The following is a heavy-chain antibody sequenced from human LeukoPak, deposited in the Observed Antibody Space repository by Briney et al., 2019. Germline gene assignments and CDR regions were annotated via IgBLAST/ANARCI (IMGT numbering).Heavy chain of an antibody. CDR3: ARDSSWPENYFDY. V-gene: IGHV3-7*03. J-gene: IGHJ4*02. CDR1: GFTFSSYW. CDR2: IKQDGSEK. D-gene: IGHD6-13*01. Sequence: GGSLRLSCAASGFTFSSYWMSWVRQAPGKGLEWVANIKQDGSEKYYVDSVKGRFTISRDNAKNSLYLQMNSLRAEDTAVYYCARDSSWPENYFDYWGQGTLVTVSS.